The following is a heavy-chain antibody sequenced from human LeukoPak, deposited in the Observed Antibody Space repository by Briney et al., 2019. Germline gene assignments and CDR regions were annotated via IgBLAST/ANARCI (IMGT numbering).Heavy chain of an antibody. Sequence: GGSLRLSCAASGFTFSDYYMSWIRQAPGKGLEWVSYISSSGSTIYYADSVKGRFTISRDNTKNTLYLQMNSLRADDTAVYFCAKGGYDYVEVGYFDYWGQGTVVTVSS. CDR1: GFTFSDYY. J-gene: IGHJ4*02. CDR2: ISSSGSTI. CDR3: AKGGYDYVEVGYFDY. V-gene: IGHV3-11*01. D-gene: IGHD5-12*01.